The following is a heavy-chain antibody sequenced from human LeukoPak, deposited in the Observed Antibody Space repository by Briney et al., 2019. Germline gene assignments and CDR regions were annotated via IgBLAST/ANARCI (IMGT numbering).Heavy chain of an antibody. CDR3: ARVVVVAAPNEYYYYYYMDV. Sequence: GASVKVSCKASGYTFTNYAIHWVRQAPGQRLEWMGWINAGNGDTKYSQEFQGRVTMTRDTSISTAYMELSRLRSDDTAVYYCARVVVVAAPNEYYYYYYMDVWGKGTTVTVSS. CDR2: INAGNGDT. V-gene: IGHV1-3*01. J-gene: IGHJ6*03. D-gene: IGHD2-15*01. CDR1: GYTFTNYA.